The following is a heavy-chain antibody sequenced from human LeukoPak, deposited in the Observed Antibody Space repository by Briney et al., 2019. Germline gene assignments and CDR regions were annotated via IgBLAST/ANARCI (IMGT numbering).Heavy chain of an antibody. CDR1: GGSISSGGYP. Sequence: PSETLSLTCAVSGGSISSGGYPWSWIRQPPGKGLEWIGYIYHSGSTYYNPSLKSRVTISVDTSKSQFSLKLTSVTAADTAVYYCASSYYYYGMDVWGQGTTVTVSS. J-gene: IGHJ6*02. CDR3: ASSYYYYGMDV. CDR2: IYHSGST. V-gene: IGHV4-30-2*01.